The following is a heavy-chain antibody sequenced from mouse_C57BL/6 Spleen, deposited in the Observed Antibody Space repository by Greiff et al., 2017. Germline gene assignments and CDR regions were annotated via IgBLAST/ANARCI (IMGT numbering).Heavy chain of an antibody. V-gene: IGHV5-9-1*02. CDR1: GFTFSSYA. Sequence: EVQLVESGEGLVKPGGSLKLSCAASGFTFSSYAMSWVRQTPEKGLEWVAYISSGGDYIYYADTVKGRFTISRDNARNTLYLQMSSLKSEDTAMYYCTRGSYSNKYFDVWGTGTTVTVSS. D-gene: IGHD2-5*01. CDR3: TRGSYSNKYFDV. CDR2: ISSGGDYI. J-gene: IGHJ1*03.